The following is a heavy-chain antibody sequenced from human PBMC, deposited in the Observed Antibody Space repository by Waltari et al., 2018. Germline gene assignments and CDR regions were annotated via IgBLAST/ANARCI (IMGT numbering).Heavy chain of an antibody. CDR1: GFTFSHYA. J-gene: IGHJ4*02. V-gene: IGHV3-21*06. CDR2: ISSSSSYV. CDR3: VRGGEMTGTTGLAFYFDS. Sequence: EVQLVESGGGLVKPGGSLRLSCAASGFTFSHYAVNWVRQVAGEGVGWVAAISSSSSYVYSPDGRFTISRDNAKNSLYLQISSLRGEDTALYYCVRGGEMTGTTGLAFYFDSWGQGTLVTVSS. D-gene: IGHD1-7*01.